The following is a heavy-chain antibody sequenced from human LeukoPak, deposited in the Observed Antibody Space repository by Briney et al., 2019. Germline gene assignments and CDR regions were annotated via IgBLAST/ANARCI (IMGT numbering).Heavy chain of an antibody. D-gene: IGHD3-3*01. V-gene: IGHV2-5*01. CDR2: IYWSDDK. CDR3: AHASSGVGYDFWSGYSTKNLNWFDP. J-gene: IGHJ5*02. Sequence: SGPTLVNPTQTLTLTCTFSGFSLSTSGVGVGWIRQPPGKALEWLALIYWSDDKRYSPSLKSRLTITKDTSKNQVVLTMTNMDPVDTATYYCAHASSGVGYDFWSGYSTKNLNWFDPWGQGTLVTVSS. CDR1: GFSLSTSGVG.